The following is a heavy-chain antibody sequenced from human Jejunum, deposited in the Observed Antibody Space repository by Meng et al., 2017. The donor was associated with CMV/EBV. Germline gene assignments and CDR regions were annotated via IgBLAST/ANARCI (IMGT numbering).Heavy chain of an antibody. CDR3: ARGAVTVGRYDY. V-gene: IGHV3-21*01. D-gene: IGHD2-8*02. CDR1: GFSIISHS. Sequence: VEGVGVGGGLVRPGGSLRLSCAASGFSIISHSLNWVRQAPGKGLEWVSSIDSTSTYIYYADSVEGRFTISRDNAQNSLYLQMNSLRADDTAVYYCARGAVTVGRYDYWGQGTLVTVSS. J-gene: IGHJ4*02. CDR2: IDSTSTYI.